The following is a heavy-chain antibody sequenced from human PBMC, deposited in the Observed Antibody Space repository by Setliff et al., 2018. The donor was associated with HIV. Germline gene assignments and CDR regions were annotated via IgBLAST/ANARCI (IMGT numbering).Heavy chain of an antibody. CDR2: IHYSGNT. J-gene: IGHJ6*03. Sequence: SETLSLTCTVSGGSISTYSWSWIRQPPGRGLEWIGYIHYSGNTKYNPSLKSRVAISLDTSKKQFSLKLSSVTAADTSVYYCARVSRLGDSYGYYYYYMDVWGKGTTVTVSS. CDR1: GGSISTYS. CDR3: ARVSRLGDSYGYYYYYMDV. V-gene: IGHV4-59*01. D-gene: IGHD3-10*01.